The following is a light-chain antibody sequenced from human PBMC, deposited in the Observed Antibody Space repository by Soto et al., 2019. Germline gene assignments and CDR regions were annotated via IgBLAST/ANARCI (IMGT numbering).Light chain of an antibody. V-gene: IGKV1-33*01. CDR2: DAS. J-gene: IGKJ4*01. CDR1: QDISNY. CDR3: QKYNSDPLT. Sequence: DIQITQSPSSLSASVGDRVTITCQASQDISNYLNWYQQKPGKAPKLLIYDASNLETGVPSRFSGSGSGTDFTLTISSLQPEDVEAYYCQKYNSDPLTFGGGTKVDIK.